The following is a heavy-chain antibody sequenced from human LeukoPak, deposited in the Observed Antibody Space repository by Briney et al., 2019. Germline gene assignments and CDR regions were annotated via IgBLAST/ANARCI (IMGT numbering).Heavy chain of an antibody. Sequence: GGSLRLSCAASGFTFSSYDMHWVRQAPGKGLEWVSSISTSSSYIYHADSVKGRFTISRDNAKNSLYLQMNSLRAEDTAVYYCARFATYGSGTYAFDYWGQGTLVTVSS. CDR1: GFTFSSYD. CDR2: ISTSSSYI. CDR3: ARFATYGSGTYAFDY. D-gene: IGHD3-10*01. J-gene: IGHJ4*02. V-gene: IGHV3-21*01.